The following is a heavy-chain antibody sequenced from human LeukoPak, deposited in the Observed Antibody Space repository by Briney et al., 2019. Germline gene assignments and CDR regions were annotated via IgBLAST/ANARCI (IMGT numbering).Heavy chain of an antibody. Sequence: GGSLRLSCAASGFTFSSYGMHWVRQAPGKGLEWVAFIRFDGSYKYYADSVKGRFTISRDNSKNTLYLQMNSLRAEDTAVYYCAKVWGPSQYRYYFDYWGQGTLVTVSS. D-gene: IGHD3-16*01. CDR3: AKVWGPSQYRYYFDY. CDR2: IRFDGSYK. V-gene: IGHV3-30*02. CDR1: GFTFSSYG. J-gene: IGHJ4*02.